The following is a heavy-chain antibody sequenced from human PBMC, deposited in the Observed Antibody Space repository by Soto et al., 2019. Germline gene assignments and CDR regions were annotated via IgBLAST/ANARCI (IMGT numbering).Heavy chain of an antibody. CDR3: ARDNWNGAYYGLDV. D-gene: IGHD1-20*01. V-gene: IGHV3-23*04. CDR2: MSGSGSSI. J-gene: IGHJ6*02. CDR1: GFTFSSYG. Sequence: VQLVESGGGVVQPGRSLRLSCAASGFTFSSYGMHRVRQAPGKGLEWVSSMSGSGSSIYYADSVKGRFTITRDKSKKTLYLQMNSLRAEDTAVYWCARDNWNGAYYGLDVWGQGTTVTVS.